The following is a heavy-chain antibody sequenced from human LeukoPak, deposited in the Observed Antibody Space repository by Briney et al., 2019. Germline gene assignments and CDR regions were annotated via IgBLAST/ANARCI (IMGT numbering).Heavy chain of an antibody. CDR1: GFAFSNYW. D-gene: IGHD3-10*02. CDR2: IKQDGSEK. Sequence: GGSLRLSCAASGFAFSNYWMSWVRQAPGKGLEWVANIKQDGSEKYYVDSVKGRFTISRDNAKNSLYLQMNSLRAEDTAVYYCAELGITMIGGVWGKGTTVTVSS. CDR3: AELGITMIGGV. V-gene: IGHV3-7*01. J-gene: IGHJ6*04.